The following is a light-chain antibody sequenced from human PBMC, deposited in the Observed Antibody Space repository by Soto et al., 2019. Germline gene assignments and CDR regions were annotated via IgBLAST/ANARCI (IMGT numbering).Light chain of an antibody. J-gene: IGKJ4*01. V-gene: IGKV3-11*01. Sequence: EIVLTQSPATLSLSPGERATLSCRASQSVRNDLVWYHQKPGQAPRVLIYSASNRATGIPARFSGSGSVTDFTLTFSSLEPEDFAVYYCQQRTNWPPTFGVGTKVEMK. CDR2: SAS. CDR1: QSVRND. CDR3: QQRTNWPPT.